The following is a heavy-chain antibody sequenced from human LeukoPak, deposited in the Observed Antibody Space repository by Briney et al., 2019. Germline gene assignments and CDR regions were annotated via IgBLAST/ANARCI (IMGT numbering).Heavy chain of an antibody. CDR2: ISGSGGST. J-gene: IGHJ4*02. CDR3: ATRYTNGWGFDY. V-gene: IGHV3-23*01. Sequence: PGGSLRLSCAASGFTFSSYGMSWVRQAPGKGLEWVSAISGSGGSTYYADSVKGRFTISRDNSKNTLYLQVNSLRAEDTAVYYCATRYTNGWGFDYWGQGTLVTVSS. D-gene: IGHD5-18*01. CDR1: GFTFSSYG.